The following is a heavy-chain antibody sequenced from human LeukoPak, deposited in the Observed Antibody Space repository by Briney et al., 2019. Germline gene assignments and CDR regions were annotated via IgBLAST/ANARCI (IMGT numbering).Heavy chain of an antibody. CDR2: ISAYNGNT. D-gene: IGHD1-20*01. CDR1: GYTFTSYG. Sequence: GASVKVSCKASGYTFTSYGISWVRQAPGQGLEWMGWISAYNGNTNYAQKLQGRVTMTTDTSTSTAYMELRSLRSDDTAVYYCAREIRRYNWNDESDYWGQGTLVTVSS. J-gene: IGHJ4*02. CDR3: AREIRRYNWNDESDY. V-gene: IGHV1-18*01.